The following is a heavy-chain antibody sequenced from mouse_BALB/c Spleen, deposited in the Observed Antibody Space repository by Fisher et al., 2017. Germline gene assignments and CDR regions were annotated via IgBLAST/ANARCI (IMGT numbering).Heavy chain of an antibody. V-gene: IGHV1-42*01. J-gene: IGHJ1*01. Sequence: KFKGKATLTVDKSSSTAYMQLKSLTSEDSAVYYCARSTANWYFDVWGAGTTVTVSS. CDR3: ARSTANWYFDV.